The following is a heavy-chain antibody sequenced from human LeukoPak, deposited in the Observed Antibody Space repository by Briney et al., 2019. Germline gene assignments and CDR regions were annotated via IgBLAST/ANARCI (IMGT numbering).Heavy chain of an antibody. CDR2: IYHSGST. CDR3: ARVEIFGVVIIDY. Sequence: SETLSLTCTVSGYSISSGYYWGWIRQPPGKGLEGIGSIYHSGSTYYNPSLKSRVTISVDTSKNQFSLKLSSVTAADTAVYYCARVEIFGVVIIDYWGQGTLVTVSS. V-gene: IGHV4-38-2*02. J-gene: IGHJ4*02. CDR1: GYSISSGYY. D-gene: IGHD3-3*01.